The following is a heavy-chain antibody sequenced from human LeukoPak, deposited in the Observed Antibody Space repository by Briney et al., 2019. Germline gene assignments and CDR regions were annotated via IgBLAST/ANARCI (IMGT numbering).Heavy chain of an antibody. J-gene: IGHJ4*02. V-gene: IGHV3-9*01. CDR1: GFTFDDYA. CDR2: ISWNSVNI. D-gene: IGHD6-19*01. CDR3: ARILDSAWGELGY. Sequence: GGSLRLSCAASGFTFDDYAMHWVRQVPGKGLEWVSGISWNSVNIGYADSVKGRFTISRDNSKNTLYLQMNSLRAEDTAVYYCARILDSAWGELGYWGQGTLVTVSS.